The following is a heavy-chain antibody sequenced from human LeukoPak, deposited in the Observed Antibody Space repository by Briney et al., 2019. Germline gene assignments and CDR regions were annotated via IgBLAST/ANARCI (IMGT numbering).Heavy chain of an antibody. CDR3: ARETDYYDSSGYSAEYFQH. D-gene: IGHD3-22*01. V-gene: IGHV4-39*07. CDR2: IYYSGST. J-gene: IGHJ1*01. Sequence: SETLSLTCTVSGGSISSSSYYWGWIRQSPGKGLEWVGNIYYSGSTYYNPSLKSRVTISVDTSKNQFSLKLSSVTAADTAVYYCARETDYYDSSGYSAEYFQHWGQGTLVTVSS. CDR1: GGSISSSSYY.